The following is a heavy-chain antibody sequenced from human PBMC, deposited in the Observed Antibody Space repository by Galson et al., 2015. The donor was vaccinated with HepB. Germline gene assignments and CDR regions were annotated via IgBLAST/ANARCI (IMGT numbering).Heavy chain of an antibody. Sequence: SVKVSCKASGGTFSSYAISWVRQAPGQGLEWMGGIIPIFGTANYAQKFQGRVTITADESTSTAYMELSSLRSEDTAVYYCARDSPLRITGTTAFDIWGQGTMVTVSS. CDR3: ARDSPLRITGTTAFDI. J-gene: IGHJ3*02. CDR2: IIPIFGTA. V-gene: IGHV1-69*13. CDR1: GGTFSSYA. D-gene: IGHD1-7*01.